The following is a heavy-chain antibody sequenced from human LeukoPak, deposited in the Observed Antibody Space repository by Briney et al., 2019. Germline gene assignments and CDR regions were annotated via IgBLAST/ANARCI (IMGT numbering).Heavy chain of an antibody. CDR3: ARGDYYDGGGRNWFDP. CDR1: GGSISSTNW. CDR2: ISLTGRT. V-gene: IGHV4-4*02. Sequence: ASETLSLTCGVSGGSISSTNWWSWVRQPPGQGLEWIGEISLTGRTNYNPSLKSRVTLSIDTSMNQFSLRLTSVTAADTAVYYCARGDYYDGGGRNWFDPWGQGTLVTVSP. D-gene: IGHD3-3*01. J-gene: IGHJ5*02.